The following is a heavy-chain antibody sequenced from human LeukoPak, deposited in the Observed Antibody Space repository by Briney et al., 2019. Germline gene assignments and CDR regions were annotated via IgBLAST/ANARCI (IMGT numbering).Heavy chain of an antibody. CDR3: ARLNSGTYFDY. Sequence: SGPTLVNPTQTLTLTCTFSGFSLSTSGMRVSWIRQPPGKALEGLARIDWDDDKLYSTSLKTRLTISKDTSKNQVVLTMTNMDPVDTATYYCARLNSGTYFDYWGQGTLVTVSS. CDR1: GFSLSTSGMR. V-gene: IGHV2-70*04. J-gene: IGHJ4*02. D-gene: IGHD1-26*01. CDR2: IDWDDDK.